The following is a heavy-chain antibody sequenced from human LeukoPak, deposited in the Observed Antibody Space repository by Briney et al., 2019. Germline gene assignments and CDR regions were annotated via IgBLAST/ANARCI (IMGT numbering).Heavy chain of an antibody. J-gene: IGHJ4*02. Sequence: GGSLRLSCAASGFTFSDYYMSWIRQAPGKGLGWVSYISSSGSTIYYADSVKGRFTISRDNAKNSLYLQMNSLRAEDTAVYYCARERGVIPTRGGFSDYWGQGTLVTVSS. V-gene: IGHV3-11*04. D-gene: IGHD3-10*01. CDR3: ARERGVIPTRGGFSDY. CDR1: GFTFSDYY. CDR2: ISSSGSTI.